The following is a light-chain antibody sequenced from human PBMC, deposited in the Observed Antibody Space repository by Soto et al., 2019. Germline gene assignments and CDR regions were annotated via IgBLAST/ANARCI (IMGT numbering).Light chain of an antibody. CDR2: KAS. J-gene: IGKJ1*01. CDR1: QTISSW. CDR3: QQSYSTPTWT. V-gene: IGKV1-5*03. Sequence: DSQMTQSPSTLSGSVGDRVTITCRASQTISSWLAWYQQKPGKAPKLLIYKASTLKSGVPSRFSGSGSGTDFTLTISSLQPEDFATYYCQQSYSTPTWTFGQGTKVDIK.